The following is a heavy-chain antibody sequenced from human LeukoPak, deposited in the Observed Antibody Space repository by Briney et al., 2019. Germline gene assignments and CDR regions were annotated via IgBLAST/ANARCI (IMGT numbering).Heavy chain of an antibody. Sequence: GRSLRLSCAASGFTFSSYGMHWVRRAPGKGLEWVAVISYDGSNKYYADSVKGRFTISRDNSKNTLYLQMNSLRAEDTAVYYCAKDPQLLWFGELLDHYFDYWGQGTLVTVSS. CDR1: GFTFSSYG. V-gene: IGHV3-30*18. J-gene: IGHJ4*02. CDR3: AKDPQLLWFGELLDHYFDY. D-gene: IGHD3-10*01. CDR2: ISYDGSNK.